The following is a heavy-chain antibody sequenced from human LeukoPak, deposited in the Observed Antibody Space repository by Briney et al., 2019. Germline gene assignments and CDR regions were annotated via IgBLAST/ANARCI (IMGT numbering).Heavy chain of an antibody. D-gene: IGHD4-17*01. Sequence: ASVKVSCKASGYTFTRYDMNWVRQATGQGLEWMGWMNPNSGNTGYAQKFQGRVTMTRNTSISTAYMELSSLRSEGTAVYYCARLSGGDYGDYPDPWGQGTLVTVSS. J-gene: IGHJ5*02. CDR3: ARLSGGDYGDYPDP. CDR1: GYTFTRYD. V-gene: IGHV1-8*01. CDR2: MNPNSGNT.